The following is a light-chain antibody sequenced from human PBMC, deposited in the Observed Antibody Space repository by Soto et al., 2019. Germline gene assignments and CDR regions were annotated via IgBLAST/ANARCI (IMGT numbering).Light chain of an antibody. CDR3: QQLRSYPST. CDR1: QDIRNY. Sequence: IQLTQSPSSLSASVGDRVTVTCRASQDIRNYLAWYQQKPGKAPKLLICDASTLYSGVPSRFSGSGSGTDFTLTTSGLQPEDFAAYYCQQLRSYPSTFGGGTKVDIK. V-gene: IGKV1-9*01. J-gene: IGKJ4*01. CDR2: DAS.